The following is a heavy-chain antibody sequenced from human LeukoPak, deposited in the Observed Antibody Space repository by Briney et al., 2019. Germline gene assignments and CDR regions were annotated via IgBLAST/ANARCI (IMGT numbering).Heavy chain of an antibody. J-gene: IGHJ4*02. Sequence: ASVKVSCKASGYTFTSYAMHWVRQAPGQGLEWMAWINAGNGNTKYSQNFQGRVTITRDTSASTAYMELSSLRSEDTAVYYCARPLFPGIAVAGLNWGQGTLVTVSS. CDR1: GYTFTSYA. CDR3: ARPLFPGIAVAGLN. V-gene: IGHV1-3*01. D-gene: IGHD6-19*01. CDR2: INAGNGNT.